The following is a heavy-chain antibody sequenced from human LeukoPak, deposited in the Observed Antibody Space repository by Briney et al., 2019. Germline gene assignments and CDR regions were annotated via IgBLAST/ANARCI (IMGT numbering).Heavy chain of an antibody. CDR1: GFTFSSYA. Sequence: PGRSLRLSCAASGFTFSSYAMSWVRQAPGKGLEWVGRIKPKTDGETTEYAAPVKDRFSISRDDSKSMMYLQMNSLKTEDTAVYYCITPLPYSAQGGQGTLVTVSS. CDR2: IKPKTDGETT. D-gene: IGHD2-21*01. CDR3: ITPLPYSAQ. J-gene: IGHJ4*02. V-gene: IGHV3-15*01.